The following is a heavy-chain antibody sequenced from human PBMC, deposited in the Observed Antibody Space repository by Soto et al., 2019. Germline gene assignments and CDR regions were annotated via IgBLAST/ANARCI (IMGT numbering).Heavy chain of an antibody. J-gene: IGHJ6*02. D-gene: IGHD1-1*01. V-gene: IGHV3-30*18. Sequence: QVQLVESGGGVVQPGRSLRLSCAASGFTFSSYGMHWVRQAPGKGLEWVAVISYDGSNKYYADSVKGRFTISRDNSKNTLYLQMNSLRAEDTAAYYCAKTGTLKRPYYYGMDVWGQGTTVTVSS. CDR1: GFTFSSYG. CDR2: ISYDGSNK. CDR3: AKTGTLKRPYYYGMDV.